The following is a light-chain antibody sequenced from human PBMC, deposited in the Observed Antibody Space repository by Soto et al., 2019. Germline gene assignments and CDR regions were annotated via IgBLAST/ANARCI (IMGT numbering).Light chain of an antibody. V-gene: IGKV1-5*01. Sequence: DIQMTQSPSTLSASVGDRFTMTCRASQSISSWLAWYQQKPGKAPKVLIYDASSLESGVPSRFSGSGSGTEFSLTISSLQPDDFATYYCQQYNHYWTFGQGTKVDIK. CDR2: DAS. CDR1: QSISSW. CDR3: QQYNHYWT. J-gene: IGKJ1*01.